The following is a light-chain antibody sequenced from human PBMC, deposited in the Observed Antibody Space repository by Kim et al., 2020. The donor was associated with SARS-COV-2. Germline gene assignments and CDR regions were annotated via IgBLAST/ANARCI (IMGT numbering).Light chain of an antibody. J-gene: IGLJ1*01. CDR1: SLRSYY. Sequence: ALGQTVRITCQGDSLRSYYASWYQQKPGQAPVLVIYGKNNRPSGIPDRFSGSSSGNTASFTITGAQAEDEADYYCNSRDSSGNHLVFGTGTKVTVL. CDR3: NSRDSSGNHLV. V-gene: IGLV3-19*01. CDR2: GKN.